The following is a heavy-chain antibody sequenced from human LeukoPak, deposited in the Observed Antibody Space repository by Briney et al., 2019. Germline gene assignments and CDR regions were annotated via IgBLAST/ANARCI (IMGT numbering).Heavy chain of an antibody. CDR3: AREVPKDPIAVAGPCDY. D-gene: IGHD6-19*01. J-gene: IGHJ4*02. V-gene: IGHV4-39*07. Sequence: WVRQPPGKGLEWIGSIYYSGSTYYNPSLKSRVTISVDTSKNQFSLKLSSVSAADTAVYYCAREVPKDPIAVAGPCDYWGQGTLVTVSS. CDR2: IYYSGST.